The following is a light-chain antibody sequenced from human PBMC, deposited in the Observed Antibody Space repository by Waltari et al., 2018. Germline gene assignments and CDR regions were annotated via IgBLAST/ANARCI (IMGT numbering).Light chain of an antibody. CDR2: EVS. V-gene: IGKV2-29*02. Sequence: DIVMTQTPLSLSVTPGQPASISCKSSQSLLHSDGKTFLYWYLQKPGQSPQLLIYEVSSRFSGVPDRFSGSGSWTDFTLTISCLQSEDFATYYCQQYYSYPRTFGQGTKVEIK. CDR1: QSLLHSDGKTF. J-gene: IGKJ1*01. CDR3: QQYYSYPRT.